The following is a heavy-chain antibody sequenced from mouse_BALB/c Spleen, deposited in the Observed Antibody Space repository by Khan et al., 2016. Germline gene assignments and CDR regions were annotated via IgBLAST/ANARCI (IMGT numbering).Heavy chain of an antibody. Sequence: QIQLVQSGPELKKPGETVKISCKASGYTFTDYSMHWVKQAPGKGLQWMGWINTATGEPTYADDFPFRFAFSLDTSASTAYLQINNLKKEDTETDFGERDGSRGYAREDWGQGTAVTGSS. CDR1: GYTFTDYS. D-gene: IGHD1-1*01. V-gene: IGHV9-2-1*01. J-gene: IGHJ4*01. CDR2: INTATGEP. CDR3: ERDGSRGYARED.